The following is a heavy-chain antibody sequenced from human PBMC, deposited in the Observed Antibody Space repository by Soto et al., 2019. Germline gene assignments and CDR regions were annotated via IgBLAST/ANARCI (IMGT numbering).Heavy chain of an antibody. Sequence: QVQLVESGGGVVQPGRSLRLSCTASGFTFSNFGVYWVRQAPGKGLEWVALISYDGSNKYYADSVKGRFTVSRDKSKNTLYVQMNSLRPEDTAVYYCALLAIAAPGRVPFDYWGQGTLVTVSS. J-gene: IGHJ4*02. CDR1: GFTFSNFG. V-gene: IGHV3-30*03. CDR3: ALLAIAAPGRVPFDY. CDR2: ISYDGSNK. D-gene: IGHD6-13*01.